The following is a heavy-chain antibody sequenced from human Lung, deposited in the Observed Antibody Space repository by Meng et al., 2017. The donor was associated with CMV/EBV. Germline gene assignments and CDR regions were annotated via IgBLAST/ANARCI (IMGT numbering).Heavy chain of an antibody. D-gene: IGHD3-10*01. CDR3: ARDLRVRGVKGGSRYYGMDV. Sequence: GGSLRLXCAASGFTFSSYWMHWVRQAPGKGLVWVSRINSDGSSTSYADSVKGRFTTSRDNAKNTLYLQMNSLRAEDTAVYYCARDLRVRGVKGGSRYYGMDVWXQRTTVTVSS. CDR1: GFTFSSYW. V-gene: IGHV3-74*01. J-gene: IGHJ6*01. CDR2: INSDGSST.